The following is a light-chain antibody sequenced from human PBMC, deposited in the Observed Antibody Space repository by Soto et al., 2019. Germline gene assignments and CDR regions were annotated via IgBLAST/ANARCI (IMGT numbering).Light chain of an antibody. CDR3: QQFDDLPLT. V-gene: IGKV1-33*01. CDR2: DAS. CDR1: HDIKKY. Sequence: DIQMTQSPSSLSASVGDRVTITCQASHDIKKYLNWYQQKAHKVPKLLIHDASTLATGVPSRFTGSGSGTAFTLTINSLQPEDVATYYCQQFDDLPLTFGGGTKVDI. J-gene: IGKJ4*01.